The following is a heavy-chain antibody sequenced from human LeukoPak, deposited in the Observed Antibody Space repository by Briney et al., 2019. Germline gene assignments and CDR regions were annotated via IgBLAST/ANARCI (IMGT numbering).Heavy chain of an antibody. CDR1: GGSISRDY. CDR2: IYYTGST. Sequence: PSETLSLTCTVSGGSISRDYWSWIRQPPGKGLEWIGYIYYTGSTNYNPSLKSRVTISVDTSKNQFSLKLSSVTAADTAVYYCARDYDFWSGSLYWFDPWGQGTLVTVSS. CDR3: ARDYDFWSGSLYWFDP. D-gene: IGHD3-3*01. V-gene: IGHV4-59*01. J-gene: IGHJ5*02.